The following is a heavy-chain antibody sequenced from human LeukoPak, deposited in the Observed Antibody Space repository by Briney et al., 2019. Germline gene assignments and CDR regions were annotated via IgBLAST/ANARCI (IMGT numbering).Heavy chain of an antibody. Sequence: PGGSLRLSCAASGFTFSDYYMSWIRQAPGKGLEWVSYISXSSSYTNYADSVKGRLTISRDNAKNSLYLQMNSLRAEDTAVYYCARAMITFGGVIDEGSDYWGQGTLVTVSS. CDR2: ISXSSSYT. D-gene: IGHD3-16*02. V-gene: IGHV3-11*05. CDR1: GFTFSDYY. CDR3: ARAMITFGGVIDEGSDY. J-gene: IGHJ4*02.